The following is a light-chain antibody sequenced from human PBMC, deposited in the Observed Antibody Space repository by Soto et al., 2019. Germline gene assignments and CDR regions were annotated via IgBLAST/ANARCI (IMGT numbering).Light chain of an antibody. Sequence: EIVLTQSPGTLSLSPGERATLSCRASQSVNNNLAWYQQKPGQAPRLLIYGASTRATGIPARFSGSGSGTEFTLTISSLQSEDFAVYSCQQYNNWPGTFGQGTKVEIK. V-gene: IGKV3D-15*01. CDR3: QQYNNWPGT. CDR1: QSVNNN. CDR2: GAS. J-gene: IGKJ1*01.